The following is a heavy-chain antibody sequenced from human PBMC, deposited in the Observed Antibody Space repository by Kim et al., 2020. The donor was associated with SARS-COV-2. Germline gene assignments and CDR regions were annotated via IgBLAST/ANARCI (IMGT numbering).Heavy chain of an antibody. CDR1: GFTFSSYG. CDR2: ISYDGSNK. CDR3: AKDIGIVVVVAEFGLDY. Sequence: GGSLRLSCAASGFTFSSYGMHWVRQAPGKGLEWVAVISYDGSNKYYADSVKGRFTISRYNSKNTLYLQMNSLRAEDTAVYYCAKDIGIVVVVAEFGLDYWGQGTLVTVSS. J-gene: IGHJ4*02. D-gene: IGHD2-15*01. V-gene: IGHV3-30*18.